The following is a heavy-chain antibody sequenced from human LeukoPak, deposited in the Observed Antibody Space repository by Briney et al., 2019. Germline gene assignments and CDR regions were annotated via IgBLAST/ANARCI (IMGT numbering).Heavy chain of an antibody. CDR3: ARSGNAASGTSLNY. V-gene: IGHV3-23*01. Sequence: GGSLRLSCAASGITFSGYAMTWVRQVPGRGLEWVSDISGRGENTYYADSVKGRFTISRDNSMNTLYLQMNSLRAEDTAVYYCARSGNAASGTSLNYWGQGTLVTVS. J-gene: IGHJ4*02. CDR2: ISGRGENT. CDR1: GITFSGYA. D-gene: IGHD3-10*01.